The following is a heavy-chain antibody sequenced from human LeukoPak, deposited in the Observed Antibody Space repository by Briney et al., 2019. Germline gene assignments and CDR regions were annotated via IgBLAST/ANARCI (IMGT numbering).Heavy chain of an antibody. J-gene: IGHJ4*02. CDR1: GYSISSGYY. CDR3: AGKYYYDSSGYFYVDW. CDR2: IYHSGST. D-gene: IGHD3-22*01. Sequence: SETLSLTCTVSGYSISSGYYWGWIRQSPGKGLEWIGSIYHSGSTYYNPSLKSRVTISMDTTKNQFSLKLTSVTAADTAAYYCAGKYYYDSSGYFYVDWWGQGTLVTVSS. V-gene: IGHV4-38-2*02.